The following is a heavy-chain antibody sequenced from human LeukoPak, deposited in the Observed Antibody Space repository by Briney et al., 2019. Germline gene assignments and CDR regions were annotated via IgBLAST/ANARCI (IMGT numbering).Heavy chain of an antibody. V-gene: IGHV3-30*02. Sequence: GGSLRLSCGASGFTHSNYGMHWVRRAPGEGVESVAFIYYHGNNKNYADFVKGRFTISTDNSKNTLFLQMNSLRAEDTAVFYCARGNYYGSGCDFWGQGSLVTVSS. J-gene: IGHJ4*02. CDR3: ARGNYYGSGCDF. CDR2: IYYHGNNK. CDR1: GFTHSNYG. D-gene: IGHD3-10*01.